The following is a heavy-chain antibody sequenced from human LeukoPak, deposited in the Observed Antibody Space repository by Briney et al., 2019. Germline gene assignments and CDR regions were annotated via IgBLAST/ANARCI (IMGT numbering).Heavy chain of an antibody. Sequence: PGGSLRLSCAASGFTFDDYAMHWVRQAPGKGLEWVSLISWDGGSTYYADSVKGRFTISRDNSKNSLYLQMNSLRAEDTALYYCAKDGDYYDSSGYYDHWGQGTLVTVSS. V-gene: IGHV3-43D*03. CDR3: AKDGDYYDSSGYYDH. CDR1: GFTFDDYA. CDR2: ISWDGGST. D-gene: IGHD3-22*01. J-gene: IGHJ5*02.